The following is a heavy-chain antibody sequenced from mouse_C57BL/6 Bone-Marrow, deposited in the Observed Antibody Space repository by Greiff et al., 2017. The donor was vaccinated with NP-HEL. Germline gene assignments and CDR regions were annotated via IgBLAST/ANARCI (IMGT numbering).Heavy chain of an antibody. Sequence: EVQLQQSGAELVRPGASVKLSCTASGFNIKDDYMHWVKQMPEQGLEWIGWIDPENGDTEYASKFQGKATITADTSSNTAYLQLSSLTSEDTAVYYCTSYDYGGYWGQGTTLTVSS. CDR3: TSYDYGGY. V-gene: IGHV14-4*01. CDR2: IDPENGDT. J-gene: IGHJ2*01. CDR1: GFNIKDDY. D-gene: IGHD2-4*01.